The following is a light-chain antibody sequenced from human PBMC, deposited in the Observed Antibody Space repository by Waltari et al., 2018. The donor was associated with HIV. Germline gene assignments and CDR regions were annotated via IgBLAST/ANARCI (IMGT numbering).Light chain of an antibody. Sequence: QSVLTQPTSVSAAPGQKVPIRCSGGRINTGNTYVSWYQQVPGTAPKLLIYDTSNRPSGIPDRVSGSKSATSATLVIDGLQTGDEADYYCAAWDSSLSVAVFGGGTQVTVL. CDR2: DTS. CDR1: RINTGNTY. V-gene: IGLV1-51*01. J-gene: IGLJ3*02. CDR3: AAWDSSLSVAV.